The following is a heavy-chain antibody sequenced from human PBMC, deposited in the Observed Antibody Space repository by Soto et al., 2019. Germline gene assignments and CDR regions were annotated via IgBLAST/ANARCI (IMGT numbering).Heavy chain of an antibody. CDR3: TTGPLYASGVVNY. CDR1: GGTFSSDV. V-gene: IGHV1-69*01. CDR2: IIPIFRTT. D-gene: IGHD3-10*01. Sequence: QVQLVQSGAEVKKPGSSMKVSCKASGGTFSSDVIIWVRQAPGQGLEWMGGIIPIFRTTHYAQKFQGRVTVTTDESASTAYLELSSPRSEDTAIYYCTTGPLYASGVVNYWGQGALITVSS. J-gene: IGHJ4*02.